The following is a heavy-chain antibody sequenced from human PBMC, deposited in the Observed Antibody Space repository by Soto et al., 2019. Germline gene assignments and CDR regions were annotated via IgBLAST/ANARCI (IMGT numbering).Heavy chain of an antibody. V-gene: IGHV2-5*01. Sequence: QITLKESGPTLVKPTQTLTLTCTFSGFSLTPSGVGVTWIRQPPGKALEWLGLIYWNGIERYSPSLKSRLSLTKDTSKDQVVLTMTDVCPVDTATYYCAHTRVPDTLDYWGPGTRVTVSS. J-gene: IGHJ4*02. D-gene: IGHD2-2*01. CDR1: GFSLTPSGVG. CDR3: AHTRVPDTLDY. CDR2: IYWNGIE.